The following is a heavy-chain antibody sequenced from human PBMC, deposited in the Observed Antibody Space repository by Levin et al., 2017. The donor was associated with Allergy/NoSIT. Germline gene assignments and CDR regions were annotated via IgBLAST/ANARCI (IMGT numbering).Heavy chain of an antibody. CDR3: ARPHRYYDFWSGYWVYYYYYGMDV. Sequence: GGSLRLSCAASGFTFSSYSMNWVRQAPGKGLEWVSSISSSSSYIYYADSVKGRFTISRDNAKNSLYLQMNSLRAEDTAVYYCARPHRYYDFWSGYWVYYYYYGMDVWGQGTTVTVSS. V-gene: IGHV3-21*01. D-gene: IGHD3-3*01. CDR1: GFTFSSYS. J-gene: IGHJ6*02. CDR2: ISSSSSYI.